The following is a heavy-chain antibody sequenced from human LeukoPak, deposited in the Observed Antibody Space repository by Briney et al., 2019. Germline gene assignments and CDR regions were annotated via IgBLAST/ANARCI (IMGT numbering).Heavy chain of an antibody. J-gene: IGHJ4*02. D-gene: IGHD4-23*01. V-gene: IGHV4-59*01. Sequence: SETLSLTCSVSGDSIRRYYWSWIRQSPGKGLEWIGLMYYSGITKYNPSLQSRVPMSLDTSKNHFSLTVNSVTAADTAVYYCATFFGGSSGYFDYWGQGTLVTVSS. CDR3: ATFFGGSSGYFDY. CDR1: GDSIRRYY. CDR2: MYYSGIT.